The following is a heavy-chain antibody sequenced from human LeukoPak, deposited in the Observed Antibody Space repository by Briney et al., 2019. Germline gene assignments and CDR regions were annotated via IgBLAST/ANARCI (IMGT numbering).Heavy chain of an antibody. CDR1: GFNFSSYW. J-gene: IGHJ4*02. Sequence: PGGSLRLSCAASGFNFSSYWMYWVRQAPGKGLEWVANIKDDGSEKYYVDSVEGRFTISRDNGKNSLYLQMNSLRDDDTAVYYCARISPYWGQGTLVTVSS. CDR2: IKDDGSEK. V-gene: IGHV3-7*01. CDR3: ARISPY.